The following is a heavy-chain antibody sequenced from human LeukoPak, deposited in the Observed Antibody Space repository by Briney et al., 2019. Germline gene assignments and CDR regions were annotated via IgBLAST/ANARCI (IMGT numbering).Heavy chain of an antibody. CDR3: ARHYDSSRNWFDP. CDR1: GGTFSSYA. Sequence: SVTVSCKPSGGTFSSYAISWVRQAPGQGLEWMGRIIPILGIANYAQKFQGRVTITADKSTSTAYMDLSSLRSEDTAVYYGARHYDSSRNWFDPWGQGTLVTVSS. CDR2: IIPILGIA. V-gene: IGHV1-69*04. J-gene: IGHJ5*02. D-gene: IGHD3-22*01.